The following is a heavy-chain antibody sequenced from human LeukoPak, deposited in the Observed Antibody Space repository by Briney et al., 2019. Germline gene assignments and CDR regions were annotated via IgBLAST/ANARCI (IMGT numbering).Heavy chain of an antibody. CDR2: IYYSGST. CDR1: GGSISSYY. V-gene: IGHV4-59*01. J-gene: IGHJ4*02. D-gene: IGHD3-16*01. CDR3: ARVTSPFGTLFDY. Sequence: SETLSLTCTVSGGSISSYYWSWIRQPPGKGREWIGYIYYSGSTNYNPSLKSRVTISVDTSKNQFSLKLSSVTAADTAVYYCARVTSPFGTLFDYWGQGTLVTVSS.